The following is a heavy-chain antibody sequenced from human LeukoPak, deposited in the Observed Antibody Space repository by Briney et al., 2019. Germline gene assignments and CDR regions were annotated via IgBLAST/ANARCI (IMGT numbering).Heavy chain of an antibody. CDR3: AKDIGRGIAVAGDY. CDR1: GFTFSSYS. CDR2: ISSSSSYI. J-gene: IGHJ4*02. Sequence: GGSLRLSCAASGFTFSSYSMNWVRQAPGKGLEWVSSISSSSSYIYYADSVKGRFTISRDNAKNSLYLQMNSLRAEDTALYYCAKDIGRGIAVAGDYWGQGTLVTVSS. V-gene: IGHV3-21*04. D-gene: IGHD6-19*01.